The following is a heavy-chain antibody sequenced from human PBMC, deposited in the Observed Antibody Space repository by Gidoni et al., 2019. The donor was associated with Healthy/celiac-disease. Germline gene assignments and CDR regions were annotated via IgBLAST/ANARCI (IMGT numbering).Heavy chain of an antibody. CDR3: ARVWGYSYGPFDY. V-gene: IGHV3-21*01. J-gene: IGHJ4*02. CDR2: ISSSSSYI. D-gene: IGHD5-18*01. Sequence: EVQLVESGGGLVKPGGSLRLPCAASVFTFSSYRMNWVRQAPGKGLEWVSTISSSSSYIYYADSVKGRFTICRDNDKNSLYLQMNSLRAEDTAVYYCARVWGYSYGPFDYWGQGTLVTVSS. CDR1: VFTFSSYR.